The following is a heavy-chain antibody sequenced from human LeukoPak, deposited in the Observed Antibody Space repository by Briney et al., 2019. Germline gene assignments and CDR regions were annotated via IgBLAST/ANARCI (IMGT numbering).Heavy chain of an antibody. Sequence: ASVKVSCKASGGTFSSYAISWVRQAPGQGLEWMGGIIPIFGTANYAQKFQGRVTITTDESTSTAYMELSSLRSEDTAVYYCARGELENYYYYMGVWGKGTTVTVSS. CDR1: GGTFSSYA. CDR2: IIPIFGTA. D-gene: IGHD3-10*01. J-gene: IGHJ6*03. CDR3: ARGELENYYYYMGV. V-gene: IGHV1-69*05.